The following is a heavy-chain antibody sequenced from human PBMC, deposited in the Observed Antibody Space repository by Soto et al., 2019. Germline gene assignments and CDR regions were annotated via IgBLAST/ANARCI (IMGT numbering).Heavy chain of an antibody. D-gene: IGHD6-19*01. CDR1: GYTFTSYY. Sequence: QVQLVQSGAEVKKPGASVKVSCKASGYTFTSYYMHWVRQAPGQGLEWMGIINPSGGSTSYAQKFQGKVTMTRYRSTSTVYMELSSLRSEDTAVYYCARDVGYISGWKQENWFDPWGQGTLVTVSS. CDR2: INPSGGST. J-gene: IGHJ5*02. V-gene: IGHV1-46*01. CDR3: ARDVGYISGWKQENWFDP.